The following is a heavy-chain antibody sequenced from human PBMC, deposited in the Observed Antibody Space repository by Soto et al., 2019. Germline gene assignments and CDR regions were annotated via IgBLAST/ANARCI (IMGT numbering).Heavy chain of an antibody. CDR1: GGSVSSGSYY. D-gene: IGHD1-26*01. J-gene: IGHJ6*02. CDR2: IYYSGST. Sequence: SETLSLTCTVPGGSVSSGSYYWSWIRQPPGKGLEWIGYIYYSGSTNYNPSLKSRVTISVDTSKNQFSLKLSSVTAADTAVYYCARDPLGATPMDVWGQGTTVTVSS. V-gene: IGHV4-61*01. CDR3: ARDPLGATPMDV.